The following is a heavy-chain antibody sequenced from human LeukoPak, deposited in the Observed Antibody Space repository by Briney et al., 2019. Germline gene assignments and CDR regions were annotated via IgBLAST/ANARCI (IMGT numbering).Heavy chain of an antibody. D-gene: IGHD4-17*01. V-gene: IGHV3-33*08. CDR2: IWYDGSNK. Sequence: PGGSLRLSCAASGFTVSSNYMSWVRQAPGKGLEWVAVIWYDGSNKYYADSVKGRLTISRDNSKNTLYLQMNSLRAEDTAVYYCARDPTDYGDQPGYWGQGTLVTVSS. J-gene: IGHJ4*02. CDR1: GFTVSSNY. CDR3: ARDPTDYGDQPGY.